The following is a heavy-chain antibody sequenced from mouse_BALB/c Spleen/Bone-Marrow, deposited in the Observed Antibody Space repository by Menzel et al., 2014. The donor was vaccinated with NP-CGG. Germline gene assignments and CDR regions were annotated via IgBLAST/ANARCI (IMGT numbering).Heavy chain of an antibody. Sequence: VKLQESGPGLVAPSQSLSITCTVSEFSLTSYGVHWVRQPPGKGLEWLGVIWAGGSTNYNSALMSRLSISKDNSKSQVFLKMSSLQTDDTAMYYCARGGSSRAWFAYWGQGTLVTVSA. CDR1: EFSLTSYG. CDR2: IWAGGST. CDR3: ARGGSSRAWFAY. D-gene: IGHD1-1*01. J-gene: IGHJ3*01. V-gene: IGHV2-9*02.